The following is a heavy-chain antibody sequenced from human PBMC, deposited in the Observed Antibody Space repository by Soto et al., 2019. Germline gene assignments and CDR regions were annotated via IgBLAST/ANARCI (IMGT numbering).Heavy chain of an antibody. CDR1: GGTFSSYA. J-gene: IGHJ6*02. CDR3: ARLPWTMVRGVTEIGPYGMDV. Sequence: SVKVSCKASGGTFSSYAISWVRQAPGQGLEWMGGIIPIFGTANYAQKFQGRVTITADESTSTAYMELSSLRSEDTAVYYCARLPWTMVRGVTEIGPYGMDVWGQGTTVTVSS. CDR2: IIPIFGTA. V-gene: IGHV1-69*13. D-gene: IGHD3-10*01.